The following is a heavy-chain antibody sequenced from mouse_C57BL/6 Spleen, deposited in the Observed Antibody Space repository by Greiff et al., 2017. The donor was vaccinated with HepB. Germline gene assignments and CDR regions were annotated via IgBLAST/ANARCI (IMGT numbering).Heavy chain of an antibody. CDR3: ARSGYDYDPGCFDY. V-gene: IGHV1-69*01. CDR1: GYTFTSYW. Sequence: QVQLKESGAELVMPGASVKLSCKASGYTFTSYWMHWVKQRPGQGLEWIGEIDPSDSYTNYNQKFKGKSTLTVDKSSSTAYMQLSSLTSEDSAVYYCARSGYDYDPGCFDYWGQGTTLTVSS. J-gene: IGHJ2*01. D-gene: IGHD2-4*01. CDR2: IDPSDSYT.